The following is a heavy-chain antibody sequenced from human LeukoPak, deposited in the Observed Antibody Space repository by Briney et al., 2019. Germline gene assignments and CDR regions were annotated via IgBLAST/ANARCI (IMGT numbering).Heavy chain of an antibody. D-gene: IGHD3-10*01. CDR3: TTHDPRGGPPFYFDH. J-gene: IGHJ4*02. CDR1: GNTLHELR. CDR2: FDPEDHAT. Sequence: ASVKVSCMVSGNTLHELRIHWVRQAPGKGLVWMGGFDPEDHATYYAQNFQGRVTMTEGTSTAYMELTSLTEEDTAVYYCTTHDPRGGPPFYFDHWGQGTSVTVSS. V-gene: IGHV1-24*01.